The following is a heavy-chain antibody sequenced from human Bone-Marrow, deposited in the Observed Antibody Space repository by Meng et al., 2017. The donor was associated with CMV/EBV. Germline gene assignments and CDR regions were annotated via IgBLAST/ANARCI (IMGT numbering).Heavy chain of an antibody. CDR2: IYYSGST. V-gene: IGHV4-59*01. J-gene: IGHJ5*02. D-gene: IGHD1-26*01. Sequence: SETLSLTCTVSGGSISSYYWSWIRQPPGKGLEWIGYIYYSGSTNYNPSLKSRVTISVDTSKNQFSLTLSSVTTADTAVYYCARVRGWGFDPWGQGTLVTVSS. CDR1: GGSISSYY. CDR3: ARVRGWGFDP.